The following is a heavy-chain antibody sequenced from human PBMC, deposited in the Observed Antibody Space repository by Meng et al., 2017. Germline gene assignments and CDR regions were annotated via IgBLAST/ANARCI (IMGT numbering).Heavy chain of an antibody. V-gene: IGHV1-69*06. CDR2: IIPIFGTA. Sequence: QVQLGQPGAEVKKPGSSVKVYCKASGGTFSSYAISWVRQAPGQGLEWMGGIIPIFGTANYAQKFQGRVTITADKSTSTAYMELSSLRSEDTAVYYCHSGWYQAGDDYWGQGTLVTVSS. CDR3: HSGWYQAGDDY. CDR1: GGTFSSYA. D-gene: IGHD6-19*01. J-gene: IGHJ4*02.